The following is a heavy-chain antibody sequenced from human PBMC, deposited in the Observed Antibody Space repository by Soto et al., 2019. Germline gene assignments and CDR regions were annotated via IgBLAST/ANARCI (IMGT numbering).Heavy chain of an antibody. Sequence: PSETLSLTCTVSGGSISSSSYYWGWIRHPPGKGLEWIGSIYYSGSTYYNPSLKSRVTISVDTSKNQFSLKLSSVTAADTAVYYCARHTPAISISDHWGQGTLVTVYS. CDR2: IYYSGST. CDR1: GGSISSSSYY. D-gene: IGHD2-15*01. CDR3: ARHTPAISISDH. V-gene: IGHV4-39*01. J-gene: IGHJ4*02.